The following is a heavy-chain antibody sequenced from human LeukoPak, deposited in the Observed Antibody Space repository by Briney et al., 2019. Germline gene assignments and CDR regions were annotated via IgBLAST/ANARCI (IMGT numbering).Heavy chain of an antibody. Sequence: PGGSLRLSCAASGFTFSSYSMNWVRQAPGKGLEWVANIKQDGSGKYYVDSVKGRFTISRDNAKKSLYLQMNSLRAEDTAVYYCARDKSYGDSTDYWGQGTLVTVSS. J-gene: IGHJ4*02. V-gene: IGHV3-7*01. CDR2: IKQDGSGK. D-gene: IGHD4-17*01. CDR1: GFTFSSYS. CDR3: ARDKSYGDSTDY.